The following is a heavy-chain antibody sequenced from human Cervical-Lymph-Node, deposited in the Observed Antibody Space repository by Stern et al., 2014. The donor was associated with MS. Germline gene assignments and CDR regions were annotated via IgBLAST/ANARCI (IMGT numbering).Heavy chain of an antibody. V-gene: IGHV1-18*01. CDR1: GYTFTSYG. CDR2: ISAYNGNT. J-gene: IGHJ4*02. D-gene: IGHD2-15*01. CDR3: ARDKVVVVAATPMGY. Sequence: QVQLVQSGAEVKKPGASVKVYCKASGYTFTSYGISWVRQATGQGLEWMGWISAYNGNTNYAQKLQGRVTMTTDTSTSTAYMELRSLRSDDTAVYYCARDKVVVVAATPMGYWGQGTLVTVSS.